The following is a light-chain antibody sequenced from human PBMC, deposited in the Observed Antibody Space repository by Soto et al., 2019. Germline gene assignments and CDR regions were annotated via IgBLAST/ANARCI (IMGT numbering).Light chain of an antibody. J-gene: IGKJ3*01. CDR3: QQSYSTPFT. CDR2: AAS. V-gene: IGKV1-39*01. CDR1: QSISSY. Sequence: DIQMTQSPSSLSASVGDRVTITCRASQSISSYLNWYQQKPGKAPKLLIYAASSVQSGVPSRFRGSVSGTDFTLSISSLQPADFATYYFQQSYSTPFTFGPGTKVYI.